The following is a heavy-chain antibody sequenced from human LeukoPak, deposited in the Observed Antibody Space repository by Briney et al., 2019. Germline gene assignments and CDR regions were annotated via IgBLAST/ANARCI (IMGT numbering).Heavy chain of an antibody. Sequence: SETLSLTCTVSGGSISRYYWSRIRHPPGTGLEWIGYIYYTGRADYNPSLKSRVSMSVDTSKHQFSLRVNSMTAADTAVYYCARGDFWSGAPTDWGQGTLVTVSS. V-gene: IGHV4-59*01. D-gene: IGHD3-3*01. CDR3: ARGDFWSGAPTD. J-gene: IGHJ4*02. CDR1: GGSISRYY. CDR2: IYYTGRA.